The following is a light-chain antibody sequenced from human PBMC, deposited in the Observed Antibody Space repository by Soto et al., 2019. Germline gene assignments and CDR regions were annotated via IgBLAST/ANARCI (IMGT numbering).Light chain of an antibody. CDR2: DVS. CDR1: SSDIGDYNY. CDR3: CSYTRSGTLI. V-gene: IGLV2-14*01. Sequence: QSALTQPASVSGSPGQSITISCVGTSSDIGDYNYVSWYQQHPCKVPKVIIYDVSNRPSGVSYRFSGTKSGNTASLTVSGLQAEDEADYYCCSYTRSGTLIFGTGTKLTVL. J-gene: IGLJ1*01.